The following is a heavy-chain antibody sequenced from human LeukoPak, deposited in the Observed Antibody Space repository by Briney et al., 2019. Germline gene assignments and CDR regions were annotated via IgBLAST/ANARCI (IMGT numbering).Heavy chain of an antibody. V-gene: IGHV3-23*01. Sequence: GESLRLSCAASGFTFSNYGMSWVRQAPGKGLEWVSVIRGSGGGTYYADSVEGRFTISRDNSKNTVYLQVNSLRAEDTAVYYCVKARMPHCGTDCLESWGQGTLVTVSS. CDR1: GFTFSNYG. D-gene: IGHD2-21*02. J-gene: IGHJ4*02. CDR3: VKARMPHCGTDCLES. CDR2: IRGSGGGT.